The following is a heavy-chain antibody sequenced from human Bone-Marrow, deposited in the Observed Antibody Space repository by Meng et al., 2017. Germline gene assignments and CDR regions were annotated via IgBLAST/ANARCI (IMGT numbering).Heavy chain of an antibody. CDR1: GYTFTSYG. Sequence: GEAGAEGKQPGASVKVSCKASGYTFTSYGIIWVRQAPGQGLEWMGWISAYTGDTKYAQNFQGRVTMTTDTSTDTAYMELRSLRSDDTAMYFCARDDDYGDYFPVWYWGQGTLVTVSS. V-gene: IGHV1-18*01. J-gene: IGHJ4*02. D-gene: IGHD4-17*01. CDR2: ISAYTGDT. CDR3: ARDDDYGDYFPVWY.